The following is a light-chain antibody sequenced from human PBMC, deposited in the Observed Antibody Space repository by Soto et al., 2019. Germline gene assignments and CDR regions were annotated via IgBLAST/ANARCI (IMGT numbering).Light chain of an antibody. Sequence: DIQLTQSPSFLSPSIGESVTITCRASQVISTSLAWYQVKPGKAPKLLIYAASTLESGVPSRFSGSGSGTEFTLTISSLQPDDFATYCCQQYNSYSWTFGQGTKVDIK. V-gene: IGKV1-9*01. CDR2: AAS. CDR1: QVISTS. CDR3: QQYNSYSWT. J-gene: IGKJ1*01.